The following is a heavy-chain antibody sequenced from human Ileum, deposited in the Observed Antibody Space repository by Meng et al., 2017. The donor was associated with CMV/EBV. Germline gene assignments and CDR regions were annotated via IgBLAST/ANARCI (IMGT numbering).Heavy chain of an antibody. J-gene: IGHJ4*02. Sequence: CDIPGDSVSSSTASWNWIRPSPSRGLEWLGRTFYRSKWTNDYAVSVQSRITITPDISKNQFSLQLNSVTPDDTAVYYCARIAWNVAAFWGQGTLVTVSS. CDR2: TFYRSKWTN. CDR3: ARIAWNVAAF. CDR1: GDSVSSSTAS. D-gene: IGHD1-1*01. V-gene: IGHV6-1*01.